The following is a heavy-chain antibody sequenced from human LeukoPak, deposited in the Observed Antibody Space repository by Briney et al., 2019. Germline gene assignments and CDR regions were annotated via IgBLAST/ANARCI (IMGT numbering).Heavy chain of an antibody. Sequence: PGGSLRLSCAASGFTLSSYAMTWVRQAPGRGLEWVSSVDGGGGGTYYADSVKGRFTISRDNSKDTLYLQMNSRRDEDTAVYYCARSYDFWSGYYRFDYWGQGTLVTVSS. CDR2: VDGGGGGT. V-gene: IGHV3-23*01. D-gene: IGHD3-3*01. CDR3: ARSYDFWSGYYRFDY. J-gene: IGHJ4*02. CDR1: GFTLSSYA.